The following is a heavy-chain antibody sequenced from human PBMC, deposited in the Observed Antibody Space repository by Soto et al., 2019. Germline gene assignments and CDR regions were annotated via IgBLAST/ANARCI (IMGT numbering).Heavy chain of an antibody. CDR3: AKDGQWLDVYLEY. J-gene: IGHJ1*01. CDR1: GFTFSNSA. D-gene: IGHD6-19*01. V-gene: IGHV3-23*01. Sequence: XGSLRLSCTAAGFTFSNSAMTWVRQAPGKGLEWVSIISASGRSTYHAASVKGRFTISRDNSKDTLYLQMTRLRAEDTATYYCAKDGQWLDVYLEYWGQGTQVTVSS. CDR2: ISASGRST.